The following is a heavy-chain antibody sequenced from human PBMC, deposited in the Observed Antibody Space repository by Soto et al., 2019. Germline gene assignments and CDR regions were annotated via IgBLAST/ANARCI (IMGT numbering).Heavy chain of an antibody. J-gene: IGHJ3*02. CDR3: ARAVAGHDAFDI. D-gene: IGHD6-19*01. CDR2: ISYDGSNK. CDR1: GFTFSSYA. V-gene: IGHV3-30-3*01. Sequence: GGSLRLSCAASGFTFSSYAMHWVRQAPGKGLEWVAVISYDGSNKYYADSVKGRFTISRDNSKNTLYLQMNSLRAEDTAVYYCARAVAGHDAFDIWGQGTMVTVSS.